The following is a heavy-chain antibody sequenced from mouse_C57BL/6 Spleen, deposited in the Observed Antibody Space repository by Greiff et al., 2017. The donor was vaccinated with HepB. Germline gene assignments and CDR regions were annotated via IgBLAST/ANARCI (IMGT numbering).Heavy chain of an antibody. J-gene: IGHJ4*01. Sequence: QVHVKQPGAELVKPGASVKLSCKASGYTFTSYWMHWVKQRPGQGLEWIGMIHPNSGSTNYNEKFKSKATLTVDKSSSTAYMQLSSLTSEDSAVYYCARRGDSSGTAGAMDYWGQGTSVTVSS. CDR2: IHPNSGST. CDR3: ARRGDSSGTAGAMDY. V-gene: IGHV1-64*01. CDR1: GYTFTSYW. D-gene: IGHD3-2*02.